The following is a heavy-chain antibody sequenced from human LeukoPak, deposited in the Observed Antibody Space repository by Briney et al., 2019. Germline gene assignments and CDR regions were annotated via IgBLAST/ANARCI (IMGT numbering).Heavy chain of an antibody. V-gene: IGHV3-30*02. CDR1: GFTFSSYA. Sequence: GGSLRLSCAASGFTFSSYAMHWVRQAPGKGLEWVASIRSDGSDKKYADSVKGQFTISRDNSKSTLNLQMNSLRPEDTAVYYCAKSQVTGWYDFDYWGQGTLVIVSS. CDR3: AKSQVTGWYDFDY. D-gene: IGHD6-19*01. J-gene: IGHJ4*02. CDR2: IRSDGSDK.